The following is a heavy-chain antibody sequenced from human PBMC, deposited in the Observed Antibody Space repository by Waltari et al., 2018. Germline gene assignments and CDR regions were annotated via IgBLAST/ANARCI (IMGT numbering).Heavy chain of an antibody. D-gene: IGHD1-7*01. CDR2: TV. V-gene: IGHV1-69*05. Sequence: TVNYAQRFQGRVTLSTDESTNTAYMELNSLRSDDTAVYYCVRGGHNANYFDAFDVWGQGTMVTISS. CDR3: VRGGHNANYFDAFDV. J-gene: IGHJ3*01.